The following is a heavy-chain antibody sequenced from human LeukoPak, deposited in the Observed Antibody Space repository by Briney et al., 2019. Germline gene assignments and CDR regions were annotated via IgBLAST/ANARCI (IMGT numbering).Heavy chain of an antibody. CDR1: GFTFDDYA. CDR2: IYSGGST. Sequence: PGRSLRLSCAASGFTFDDYAMHWVRQAPEKGLEWVSVIYSGGSTYHADSVKGRFTISRDNAKNSLYLQMNSLRAEDTAVYYCARDRQVDYFDYWGQGTLVTVSS. D-gene: IGHD2-15*01. CDR3: ARDRQVDYFDY. J-gene: IGHJ4*02. V-gene: IGHV3-66*01.